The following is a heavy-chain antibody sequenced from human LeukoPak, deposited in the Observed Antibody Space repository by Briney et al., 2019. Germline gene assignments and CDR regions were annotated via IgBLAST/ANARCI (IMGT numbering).Heavy chain of an antibody. D-gene: IGHD1-26*01. CDR1: GFTFDDYA. J-gene: IGHJ3*02. Sequence: GGSLRLSCATSGFTFDDYAMHWVRRAPGKGLEWVSGITWNSGNIGYADSVKGRITISRDNAKDSLFLQMNSLRAEDTALYYCAKDMSYSGSYWTAFDIWGQGTMVTVSS. CDR3: AKDMSYSGSYWTAFDI. V-gene: IGHV3-9*01. CDR2: ITWNSGNI.